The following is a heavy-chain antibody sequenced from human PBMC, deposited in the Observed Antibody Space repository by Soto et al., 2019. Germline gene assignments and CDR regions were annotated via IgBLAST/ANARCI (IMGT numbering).Heavy chain of an antibody. J-gene: IGHJ6*02. Sequence: ASVKVSCKVSGYTLTELSMHWVRQAPGKGLEWMGGFDPEDGETIYAQKFQGRVTMTEDTSTDTAYMELSSLRSEDTAVYYCATDLKRSYYYGMDVWGQGTTVTVSS. CDR3: ATDLKRSYYYGMDV. CDR2: FDPEDGET. V-gene: IGHV1-24*01. CDR1: GYTLTELS.